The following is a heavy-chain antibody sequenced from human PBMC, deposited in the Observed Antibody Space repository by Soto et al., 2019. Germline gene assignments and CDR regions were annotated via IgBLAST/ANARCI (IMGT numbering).Heavy chain of an antibody. Sequence: ASVKVSCKASGYTFTSYDINWVRQATGQGLEWMGWMNPNSGNTGYAQKFQGRVTMTRNTSISTAYMELSSLKASDTAMYYCARQKRYYDFWSGPGYFDYWGQGTLVTVSS. CDR3: ARQKRYYDFWSGPGYFDY. CDR2: MNPNSGNT. D-gene: IGHD3-3*01. CDR1: GYTFTSYD. V-gene: IGHV1-8*01. J-gene: IGHJ4*02.